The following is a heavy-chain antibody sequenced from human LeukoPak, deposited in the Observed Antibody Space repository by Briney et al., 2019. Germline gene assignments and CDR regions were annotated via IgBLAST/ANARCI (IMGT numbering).Heavy chain of an antibody. CDR2: IKPEGGEK. CDR1: GFTFSTNW. D-gene: IGHD5-24*01. J-gene: IGHJ3*02. CDR3: AREMATIPDAFDI. Sequence: GGSLRLSCAASGFTFSTNWMTWVRQAPGKGLEWVANIKPEGGEKNYVDSVKGRFTISRDNAKNSLYLQMNSLRAEDTAVYYCAREMATIPDAFDIWGQGTMVTASS. V-gene: IGHV3-7*01.